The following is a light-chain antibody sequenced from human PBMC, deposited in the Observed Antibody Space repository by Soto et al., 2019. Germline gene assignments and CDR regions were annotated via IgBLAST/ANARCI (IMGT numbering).Light chain of an antibody. CDR2: EVS. Sequence: QSALTQPASVSGSPGQSITISCTGTSSDVGTYEYVSWYQQHPGKVPKLMIYEVSYRPSGVSNRFSGSKSGNTASLSISGLQAEDEADYYCSSLTSSITYVFGTGTKLTVL. V-gene: IGLV2-14*01. CDR3: SSLTSSITYV. CDR1: SSDVGTYEY. J-gene: IGLJ1*01.